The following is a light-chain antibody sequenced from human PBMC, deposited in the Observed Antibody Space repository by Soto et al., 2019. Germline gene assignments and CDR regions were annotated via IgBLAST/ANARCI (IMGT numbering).Light chain of an antibody. CDR2: DAS. CDR3: QQRYNWPVT. CDR1: QTVRNNY. Sequence: EFVLTQSPGTLYLSPGERATLSCRASQTVRNNYLAWYQQKPGQAPRLXIYDASNRATGIPARFSGSGSGTEFTLTISSLEPEDFAVYYCQQRYNWPVTFGQGTRLEIK. V-gene: IGKV3D-20*02. J-gene: IGKJ5*01.